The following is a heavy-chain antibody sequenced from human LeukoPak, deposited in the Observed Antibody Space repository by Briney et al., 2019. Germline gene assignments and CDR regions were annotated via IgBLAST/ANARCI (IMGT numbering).Heavy chain of an antibody. J-gene: IGHJ3*02. Sequence: ASAKVSCKASGYTFTGCYMHWVRQAPGQGLEWMGRINPNSGGTNYAQKFQGRVTMTRDTSISTAYMELSRLRSDDTAVYYCASTSMIELSDAFDIWGQGTMVTVSS. CDR3: ASTSMIELSDAFDI. CDR1: GYTFTGCY. V-gene: IGHV1-2*06. D-gene: IGHD3-22*01. CDR2: INPNSGGT.